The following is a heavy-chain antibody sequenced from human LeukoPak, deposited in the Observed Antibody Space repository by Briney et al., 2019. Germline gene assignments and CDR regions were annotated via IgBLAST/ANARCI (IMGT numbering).Heavy chain of an antibody. Sequence: GDSLKISCKASGYSFTSYWVGWVRHMPGKGLEWMGIIYPSDSDARYSPSFQGQVTISADKSINTAYLQWSSLQASDTAMYYCVRHTARKDISWPVGDYWGQGTLVTVSS. D-gene: IGHD6-13*01. CDR2: IYPSDSDA. CDR1: GYSFTSYW. CDR3: VRHTARKDISWPVGDY. V-gene: IGHV5-51*01. J-gene: IGHJ4*02.